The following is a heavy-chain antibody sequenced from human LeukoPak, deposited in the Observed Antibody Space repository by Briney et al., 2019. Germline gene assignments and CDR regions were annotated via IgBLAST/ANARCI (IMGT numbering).Heavy chain of an antibody. CDR3: VRDWGYDSSGYWQKYFDT. CDR2: IRYDGSTK. Sequence: GESLRLSCAASGYTFRSYGMHWVRQAPGKGLEWVTVIRYDGSTKYYADSVRGRFTISRDDSTDTLNLQMHSLRAEDTAVYYCVRDWGYDSSGYWQKYFDTWGQGTLVTVSS. CDR1: GYTFRSYG. J-gene: IGHJ4*02. V-gene: IGHV3-30*02. D-gene: IGHD3-22*01.